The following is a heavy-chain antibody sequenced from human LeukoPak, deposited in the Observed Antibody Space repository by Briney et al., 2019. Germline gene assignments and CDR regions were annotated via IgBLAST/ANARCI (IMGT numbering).Heavy chain of an antibody. CDR3: ARGSSSSPGAADAFDI. V-gene: IGHV1-46*01. CDR1: GYTFTSYY. CDR2: INPSGGST. D-gene: IGHD6-6*01. Sequence: ASVKVSCKASGYTFTSYYMHWVRQAPGQGLEWMGIINPSGGSTSYAQKFQGRVTMTRDMSTSTVYMELSSLRSEDTVVYYCARGSSSSPGAADAFDIWGQGTMVTVSS. J-gene: IGHJ3*02.